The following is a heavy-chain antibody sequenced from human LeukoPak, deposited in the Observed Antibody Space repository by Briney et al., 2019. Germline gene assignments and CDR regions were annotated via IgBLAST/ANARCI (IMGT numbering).Heavy chain of an antibody. CDR1: GFTVSSNY. J-gene: IGHJ4*02. V-gene: IGHV3-66*01. CDR3: ARAPREDLGYCSGGSCYSFSGGWDY. Sequence: HPGGSLRLSCAASGFTVSSNYMSWVRQAPGKGLEWVSVIYSGGSTYYADSVKGRFTISRDNSKNTLYLQMNSLRAEDTAVYYCARAPREDLGYCSGGSCYSFSGGWDYWGQGTLVTVSS. CDR2: IYSGGST. D-gene: IGHD2-15*01.